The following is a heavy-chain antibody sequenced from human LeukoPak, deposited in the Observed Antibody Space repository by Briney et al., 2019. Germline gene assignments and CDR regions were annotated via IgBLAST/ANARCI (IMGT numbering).Heavy chain of an antibody. CDR3: TGPDTYYYDNTGLLFAFHI. V-gene: IGHV1-69*04. CDR2: INGIVGIT. Sequence: SLKVSCKASGGTFSNYAISWVRQAPGQGLEWMGRINGIVGITNNAQKVRGRVTITADKFTSTAYMELSSLRSEDTAVYYCTGPDTYYYDNTGLLFAFHIWGQGTMVTVS. D-gene: IGHD3-22*01. J-gene: IGHJ3*02. CDR1: GGTFSNYA.